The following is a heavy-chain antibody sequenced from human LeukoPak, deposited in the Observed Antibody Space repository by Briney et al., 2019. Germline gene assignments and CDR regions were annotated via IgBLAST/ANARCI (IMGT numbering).Heavy chain of an antibody. CDR2: IDGGGSST. CDR1: GFTFSYHW. CDR3: ARGPGSSGGAYVGDY. V-gene: IGHV3-74*01. J-gene: IGHJ4*01. Sequence: GSLRLSCGASGFTFSYHWMHWVRQVPGKGLVWVSRIDGGGSSTSYADSVKGRFSISRDNAESTLYLQMSSLRAEDTAVYYCARGPGSSGGAYVGDYWGPGTLVTVSS. D-gene: IGHD3-22*01.